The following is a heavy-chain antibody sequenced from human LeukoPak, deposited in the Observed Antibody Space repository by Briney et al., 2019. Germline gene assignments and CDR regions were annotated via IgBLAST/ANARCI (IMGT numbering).Heavy chain of an antibody. Sequence: GASVKVSCKASGYTFTSYGISWVRQAPGQGLEWMGWISAYNGNTNYAQKLQGRVTMTTDTSTSTAYMELRSLRSDDTAVYYCARSRGRFLEWLLFETDPIHDYWGQGTLVTVSS. CDR2: ISAYNGNT. D-gene: IGHD3-3*01. V-gene: IGHV1-18*01. CDR1: GYTFTSYG. CDR3: ARSRGRFLEWLLFETDPIHDY. J-gene: IGHJ4*02.